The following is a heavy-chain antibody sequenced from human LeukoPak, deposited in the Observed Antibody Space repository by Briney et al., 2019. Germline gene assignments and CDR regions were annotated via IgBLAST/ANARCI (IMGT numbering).Heavy chain of an antibody. D-gene: IGHD3-22*01. V-gene: IGHV3-21*01. CDR1: GFTFSSYS. CDR2: FSRSRSYI. Sequence: GGSLRLSCAASGFTFSSYSMSWVRQAPGKGLEWVSSFSRSRSYIYYADSMKGRFTISRDNAKNSLYLQTNSLRAEDTAVYYCARENGYYDSSGKDAFDIWGQGTMVTVSS. CDR3: ARENGYYDSSGKDAFDI. J-gene: IGHJ3*02.